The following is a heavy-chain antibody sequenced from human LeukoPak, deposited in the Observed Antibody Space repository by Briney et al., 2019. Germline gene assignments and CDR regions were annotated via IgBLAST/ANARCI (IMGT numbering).Heavy chain of an antibody. CDR1: GFTFSSYA. CDR3: AKGSYYDSSGSFYFDY. D-gene: IGHD3-22*01. V-gene: IGHV3-23*01. CDR2: ISGSGDNT. J-gene: IGHJ4*02. Sequence: QSGGSLRLSCAASGFTFSSYAMSWVRQAPGKGLEWVSGISGSGDNTYYADSVKSRFTISRDNSKNTLYVQVNSLGTEDTAAYYCAKGSYYDSSGSFYFDYWGQGTLVTVSS.